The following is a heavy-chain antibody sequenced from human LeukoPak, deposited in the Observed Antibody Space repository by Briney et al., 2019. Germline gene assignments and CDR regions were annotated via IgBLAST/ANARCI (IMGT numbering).Heavy chain of an antibody. J-gene: IGHJ4*02. Sequence: GGSLRLSCAASGFSFSNYGMSWVRQAPGKGLEWVSSISSSSSYIYYADSVKGRFTISRDNAKNSLYLQMNSLRAEDTAVYYCARMRGVYGSGRFFDYWGQGTLVTVSS. CDR2: ISSSSSYI. CDR1: GFSFSNYG. CDR3: ARMRGVYGSGRFFDY. V-gene: IGHV3-21*01. D-gene: IGHD3-10*01.